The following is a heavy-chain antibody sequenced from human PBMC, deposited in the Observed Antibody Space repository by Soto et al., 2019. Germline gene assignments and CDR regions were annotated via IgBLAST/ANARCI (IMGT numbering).Heavy chain of an antibody. Sequence: GGSLRLSRAASGFTFSSYSMNWVRQAPGKGLEWVSYISSSSSTIYYADSVKGRFTISRDNAKNSLYLQMNSLRDEDTAVYYCARVRGYSYGVYYYGMDVWGQGTTVTVSS. CDR1: GFTFSSYS. CDR2: ISSSSSTI. D-gene: IGHD5-18*01. J-gene: IGHJ6*02. CDR3: ARVRGYSYGVYYYGMDV. V-gene: IGHV3-48*02.